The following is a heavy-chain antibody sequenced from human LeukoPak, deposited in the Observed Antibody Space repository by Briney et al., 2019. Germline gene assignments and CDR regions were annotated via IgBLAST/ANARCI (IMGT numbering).Heavy chain of an antibody. V-gene: IGHV3-7*01. CDR2: IKYDEGQK. CDR3: ARDVGGSLDY. CDR1: GFTLSNYW. D-gene: IGHD2-15*01. J-gene: IGHJ4*02. Sequence: GGSLRLSCAASGFTLSNYWMALVRQAPGKGLEWVANIKYDEGQKHSADSLKGRFTISRDNTKKSLYLQMNSLRVEDTAVYYCARDVGGSLDYWGQGTLVTVSS.